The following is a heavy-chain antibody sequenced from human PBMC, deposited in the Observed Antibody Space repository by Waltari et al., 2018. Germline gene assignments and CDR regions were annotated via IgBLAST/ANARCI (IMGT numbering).Heavy chain of an antibody. Sequence: QVQLVESGGGVVQPGRSLRLSCAGSGFTFSSFGMHWVRQAPGKGLEWVAVISYDGSNKYYADSVKGRFTISRDNSKNTLYLQMNSLRAADTAVYYCAKEGPMTTNSARWYFDLWGRGTLVTVSS. CDR2: ISYDGSNK. CDR3: AKEGPMTTNSARWYFDL. CDR1: GFTFSSFG. J-gene: IGHJ2*01. D-gene: IGHD4-17*01. V-gene: IGHV3-30*18.